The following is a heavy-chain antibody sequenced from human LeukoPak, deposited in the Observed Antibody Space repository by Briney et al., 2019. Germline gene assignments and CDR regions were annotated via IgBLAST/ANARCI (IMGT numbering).Heavy chain of an antibody. CDR1: GFTFSSYA. V-gene: IGHV3-23*01. CDR2: ISGSGGST. CDR3: AKEGIAAAPERLYYYGMDV. D-gene: IGHD6-13*01. Sequence: GGSLRLSCAASGFTFSSYAMSWVRQAPGKGLEWVSAISGSGGSTYYADSVKGRFTISRDNSKNKVDLQMNSLRAEDTAVYYCAKEGIAAAPERLYYYGMDVWGQGTTVTVSS. J-gene: IGHJ6*02.